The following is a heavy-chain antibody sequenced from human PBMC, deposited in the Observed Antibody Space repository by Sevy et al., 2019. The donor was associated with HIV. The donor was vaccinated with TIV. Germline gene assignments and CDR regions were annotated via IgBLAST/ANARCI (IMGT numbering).Heavy chain of an antibody. CDR2: ISGFGGTT. Sequence: GGSLRLSCVASGFTFSSYAMSWVRQAPGKGLEWVSGISGFGGTTYYADSVRGRFSISRDNSKNTLYLLLNSLRAEDTAVYFCARSMVRGVIITTYYYYGMDVWGHGTTVTVSS. J-gene: IGHJ6*02. V-gene: IGHV3-23*01. D-gene: IGHD3-10*01. CDR3: ARSMVRGVIITTYYYYGMDV. CDR1: GFTFSSYA.